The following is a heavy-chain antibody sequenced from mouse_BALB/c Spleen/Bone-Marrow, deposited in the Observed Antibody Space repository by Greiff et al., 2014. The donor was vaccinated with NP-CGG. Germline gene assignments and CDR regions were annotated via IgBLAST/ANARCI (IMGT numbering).Heavy chain of an antibody. J-gene: IGHJ4*01. CDR1: GYTFISYW. Sequence: QVQLKQSGAELVKPGAPVKLSCKASGYTFISYWMNWVKQRPGRGLEWIGRIDPSDTETHYNQKFKNKATLTVDKSSSTAYIHLSSLTSEDSAVYYCARSPGRYDTGHAMDYWGQGTSVTVSS. V-gene: IGHV1-69*02. CDR3: ARSPGRYDTGHAMDY. D-gene: IGHD2-14*01. CDR2: IDPSDTET.